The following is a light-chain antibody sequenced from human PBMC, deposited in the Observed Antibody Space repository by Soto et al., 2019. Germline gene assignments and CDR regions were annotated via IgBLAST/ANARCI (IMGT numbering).Light chain of an antibody. CDR2: DN. CDR3: QSYDSSLSGSV. V-gene: IGLV1-40*01. J-gene: IGLJ2*01. CDR1: NSNIGAGYG. Sequence: QSVLTQPPSVSGAPGQRVTISCTGSNSNIGAGYGVYWYQQLPGTAPKLLIYDNSRPSGDPDRFSGSKSGSSASLAITGLQAEDEADYYCQSYDSSLSGSVFGGGTKLTVL.